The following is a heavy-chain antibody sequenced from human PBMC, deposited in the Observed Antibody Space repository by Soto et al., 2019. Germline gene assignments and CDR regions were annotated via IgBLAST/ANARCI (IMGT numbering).Heavy chain of an antibody. CDR3: ARVHSSGWYSGEVAFDI. D-gene: IGHD6-19*01. CDR1: GYTFTGYY. J-gene: IGHJ3*02. CDR2: INPNSGGT. Sequence: ASVKVSCKAFGYTFTGYYMHWVRQAPGQGLEWMGWINPNSGGTNYAQKFQGWVTMTRDTSISTAYMELSRLRSDDTAVYYCARVHSSGWYSGEVAFDIWGQGTMVTVSS. V-gene: IGHV1-2*04.